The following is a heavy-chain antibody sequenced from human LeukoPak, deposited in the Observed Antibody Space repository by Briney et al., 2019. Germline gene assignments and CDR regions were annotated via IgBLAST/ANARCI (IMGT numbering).Heavy chain of an antibody. V-gene: IGHV3-23*01. CDR2: ISGSGGST. CDR3: AKDHLRSGGWYEPFDY. J-gene: IGHJ4*02. CDR1: GFTFSDYD. Sequence: GGSLRLSCAASGFTFSDYDMSWIRQAPGKGLEWVSAISGSGGSTYYADSVKGRFTISRDNSKNTLYLQMNSLRAEDTAVYYCAKDHLRSGGWYEPFDYWGQGTLVTVSS. D-gene: IGHD6-19*01.